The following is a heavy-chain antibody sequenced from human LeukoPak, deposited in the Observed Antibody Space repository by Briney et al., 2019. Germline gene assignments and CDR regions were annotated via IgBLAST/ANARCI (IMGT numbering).Heavy chain of an antibody. D-gene: IGHD6-19*01. CDR2: IWYDGTNK. Sequence: QTGGSLRLSCAAPGFTFSSYGMHWVRQAPGKGLEWVVIIWYDGTNKYYADSVKGRFTISRDNSKNTLYLQMNSLRAEDTGVYYCAKSRDSSGWTYFDYWGQGTLVTVSS. V-gene: IGHV3-33*06. J-gene: IGHJ4*02. CDR3: AKSRDSSGWTYFDY. CDR1: GFTFSSYG.